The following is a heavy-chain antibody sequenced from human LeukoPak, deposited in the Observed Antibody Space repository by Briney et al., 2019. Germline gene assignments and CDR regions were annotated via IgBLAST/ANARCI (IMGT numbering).Heavy chain of an antibody. CDR2: INPNSGGT. J-gene: IGHJ4*02. CDR3: ATYTAMVKQLGY. Sequence: ASVKVSFKASGYTFTVYYMHWVRQAPGQGLEWMGWINPNSGGTNYAQKFQGRVTMTRDTSISTAYMELSRLRTDDTAVYYCATYTAMVKQLGYWGQGTLVTVSS. CDR1: GYTFTVYY. V-gene: IGHV1-2*02. D-gene: IGHD5-18*01.